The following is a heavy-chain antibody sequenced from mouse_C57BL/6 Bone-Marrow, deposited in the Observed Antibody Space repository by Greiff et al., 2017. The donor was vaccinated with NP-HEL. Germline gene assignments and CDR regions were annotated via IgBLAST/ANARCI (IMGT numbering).Heavy chain of an antibody. V-gene: IGHV1-18*01. CDR3: AREDYSNWYFDV. CDR1: GYTFTDYN. CDR2: INPNNGGT. Sequence: VQLKESGPELVKPGASVKIPCKASGYTFTDYNMDWVKQSHGKSLEWIGDINPNNGGTIYNQKFKGKATLTVDESSSTAYMELRSLTSEDTAVYYCAREDYSNWYFDVWGTGTTVTVSS. J-gene: IGHJ1*03. D-gene: IGHD2-5*01.